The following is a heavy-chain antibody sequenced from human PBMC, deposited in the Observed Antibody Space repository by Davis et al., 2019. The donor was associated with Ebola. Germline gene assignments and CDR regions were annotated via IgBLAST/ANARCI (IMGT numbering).Heavy chain of an antibody. Sequence: ASVKVSCKASGYTFTSYYMHWVRQAPGQGLEWMGIINPSGGSTSYAQKLQGRVTMTRDTSTSTVYMELSSLRSEDTAVYYCARVPKPSPYCSGGSCYSYYYGMDVWGQGTTVTVSS. D-gene: IGHD2-15*01. V-gene: IGHV1-46*01. CDR2: INPSGGST. J-gene: IGHJ6*02. CDR1: GYTFTSYY. CDR3: ARVPKPSPYCSGGSCYSYYYGMDV.